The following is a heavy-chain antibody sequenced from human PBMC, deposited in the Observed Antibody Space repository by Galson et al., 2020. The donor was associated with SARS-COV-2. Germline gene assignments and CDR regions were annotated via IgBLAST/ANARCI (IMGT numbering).Heavy chain of an antibody. CDR1: GTSISSGSYS. CDR3: ARRYTYGLSPYWYFDL. D-gene: IGHD5-18*01. J-gene: IGHJ2*01. CDR2: ISHSGGT. Sequence: SETLSLTCAVSGTSISSGSYSWNWIRQPPGKGLEWIGYISHSGGTYYNPSLKSRVTISMDWSKNQLSLDLRSVNVADSAVYYCARRYTYGLSPYWYFDLWGPGTLVTVSS. V-gene: IGHV4-30-2*01.